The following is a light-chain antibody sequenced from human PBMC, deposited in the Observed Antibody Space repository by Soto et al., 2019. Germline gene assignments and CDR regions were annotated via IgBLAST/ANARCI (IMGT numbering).Light chain of an antibody. CDR3: LLSYNGGRYAV. CDR2: DTN. J-gene: IGLJ3*02. V-gene: IGLV7-46*01. Sequence: QAVVTQEPSLTVSPGGTVTLTCGSSTGPVTNSHYPYWLQQRPGQAPRTLIYDTNNKHSWTPARFSGSLVGGKGALTLSGAQPEDEGDYYCLLSYNGGRYAVFGGGTKLTVL. CDR1: TGPVTNSHY.